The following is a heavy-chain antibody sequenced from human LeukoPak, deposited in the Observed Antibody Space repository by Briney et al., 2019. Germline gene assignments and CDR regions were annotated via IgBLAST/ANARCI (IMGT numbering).Heavy chain of an antibody. CDR1: GYTFTGYY. V-gene: IGHV1-2*02. Sequence: GASVKVSCKASGYTFTGYYMHWVRQAPGRGLEWMGWINPNSGGTNYAQKFQGRVTMTRDTSISTAYMELSRLRSDDTAVYYCARDLPAVAGFDYWGQGTLVTVSS. J-gene: IGHJ4*02. CDR3: ARDLPAVAGFDY. CDR2: INPNSGGT. D-gene: IGHD6-19*01.